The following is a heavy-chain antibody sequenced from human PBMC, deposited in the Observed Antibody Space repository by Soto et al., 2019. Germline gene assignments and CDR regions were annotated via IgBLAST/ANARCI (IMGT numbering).Heavy chain of an antibody. D-gene: IGHD6-13*01. CDR2: VYNSGST. J-gene: IGHJ4*02. CDR1: GGSISSNY. Sequence: SETLSLTCTVSGGSISSNYWTWIRQPPGKGLEWIGYVYNSGSTNYNPSLKSRVTISEDTSKSQFSLKVSSMTAADTAVYYCARYRREAVAGYTLDNWGQGILVTVSS. CDR3: ARYRREAVAGYTLDN. V-gene: IGHV4-59*01.